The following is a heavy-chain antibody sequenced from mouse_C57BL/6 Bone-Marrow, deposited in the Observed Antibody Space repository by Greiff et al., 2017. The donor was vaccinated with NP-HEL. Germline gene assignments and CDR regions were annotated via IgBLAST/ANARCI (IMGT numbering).Heavy chain of an antibody. Sequence: QVQLQQSGAELMKPGASVKLSCKATGYTFTGYWIEWVKQRPGHGLEWIGEILPGGGSPNYNEKFKGKATFTADTSSNTAYMQLSSLTTEDSAIYYCARGSGLLLRCRYFDVWGTGTTVTVSS. V-gene: IGHV1-9*01. CDR2: ILPGGGSP. CDR3: ARGSGLLLRCRYFDV. J-gene: IGHJ1*03. CDR1: GYTFTGYW. D-gene: IGHD1-1*01.